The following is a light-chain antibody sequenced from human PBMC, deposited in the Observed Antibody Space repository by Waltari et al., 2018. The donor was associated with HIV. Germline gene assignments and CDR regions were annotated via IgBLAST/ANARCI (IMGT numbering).Light chain of an antibody. CDR3: QQYDNWPPT. CDR1: QSVSSK. CDR2: GAS. V-gene: IGKV3-15*01. Sequence: EIAMTQSPVTLSVSPGERAPLSCRASQSVSSKLAWYQQKPGQAPRLLIFGASTRATGIPARFSGSGSGTQFTLTINSLQSEDFAFYYCQQYDNWPPTFGQGTRVEIK. J-gene: IGKJ1*01.